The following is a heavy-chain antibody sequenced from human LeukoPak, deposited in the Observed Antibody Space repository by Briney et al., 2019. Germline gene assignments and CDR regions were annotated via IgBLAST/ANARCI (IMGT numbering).Heavy chain of an antibody. CDR1: GGSISSSSYY. Sequence: SETLSLTCTVSGGSISSSSYYWGWIRQPPGKGLEWIGEINHSGSTNYNPSLKSRVTISVDTSKNQFSLKLSSVTAADTAVYYCARGGEYDILTGYRPFGYYYYYMDVWGKGTTVTISS. CDR3: ARGGEYDILTGYRPFGYYYYYMDV. J-gene: IGHJ6*03. D-gene: IGHD3-9*01. V-gene: IGHV4-39*07. CDR2: INHSGST.